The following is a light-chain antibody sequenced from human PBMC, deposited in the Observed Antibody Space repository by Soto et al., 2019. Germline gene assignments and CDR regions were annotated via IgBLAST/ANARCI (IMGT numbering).Light chain of an antibody. J-gene: IGKJ5*01. CDR2: DAS. CDR3: QQRGSWPPSIT. V-gene: IGKV3-11*01. Sequence: EIVLTQSPATLSLSPVERATLSCRSSQSVSSYLAWYQQKPGQAPRLLIHDASSRATGIPARFSGSGSETDFTLTISRLETEDFAVYYCQQRGSWPPSITGGQGKRLEI. CDR1: QSVSSY.